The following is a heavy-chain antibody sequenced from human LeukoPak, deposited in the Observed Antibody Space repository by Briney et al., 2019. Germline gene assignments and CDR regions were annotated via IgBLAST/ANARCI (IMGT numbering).Heavy chain of an antibody. D-gene: IGHD6-6*01. CDR2: INHSGST. CDR1: GGSFSGYY. V-gene: IGHV4-34*01. J-gene: IGHJ4*02. Sequence: PSETLSLTCAVSGGSFSGYYWSWIRQPPGKGLEWIGEINHSGSTNYIPSLKSRVTISVDTSKNQLSLKLSSVTAADTAVYYCARATRAARHFDYWGQGTLVTVSS. CDR3: ARATRAARHFDY.